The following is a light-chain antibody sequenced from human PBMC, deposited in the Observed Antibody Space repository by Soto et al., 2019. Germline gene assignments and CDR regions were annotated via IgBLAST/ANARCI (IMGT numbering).Light chain of an antibody. J-gene: IGKJ1*01. CDR2: DAS. CDR3: QQYNSYPWT. CDR1: QDVTHY. Sequence: DIQMTQSPSSVSASVGDRVTLTCRASQDVTHYVAWYQQSPGKVPKLLIYDASTLQSGVPSRFSGSGSGTEFTLTITSLQPDDFATYYCQQYNSYPWTFGQGTKVEIK. V-gene: IGKV1-27*01.